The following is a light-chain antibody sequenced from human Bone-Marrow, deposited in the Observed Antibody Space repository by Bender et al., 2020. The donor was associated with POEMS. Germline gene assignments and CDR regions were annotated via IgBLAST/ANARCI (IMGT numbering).Light chain of an antibody. CDR1: RLEDRN. V-gene: IGLV3-1*01. CDR2: HDS. Sequence: SYDLTQPPSVSVSPGETAKITCSGHRLEDRNVGWYQQKPGQSPLLVISHDSERPSGIPERISGSRSGNTATLTISATQAMDEGFYHCQAWDSTYVVFGGGTMLTV. CDR3: QAWDSTYVV. J-gene: IGLJ2*01.